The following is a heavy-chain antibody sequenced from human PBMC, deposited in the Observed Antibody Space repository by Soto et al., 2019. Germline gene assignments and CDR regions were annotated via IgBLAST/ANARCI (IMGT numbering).Heavy chain of an antibody. CDR2: IYPGDSDT. J-gene: IGHJ3*02. CDR1: GYSFTSYW. Sequence: GESLQISCKGSGYSFTSYWIGWVRQMPGKGLEWMGIIYPGDSDTRYSPSFQGQVTISADKSISTAYLQWSSLKASDTAMYYCARQPTRTYYYDSSGPHDAFDIWGQGTMVTVSS. D-gene: IGHD3-22*01. CDR3: ARQPTRTYYYDSSGPHDAFDI. V-gene: IGHV5-51*01.